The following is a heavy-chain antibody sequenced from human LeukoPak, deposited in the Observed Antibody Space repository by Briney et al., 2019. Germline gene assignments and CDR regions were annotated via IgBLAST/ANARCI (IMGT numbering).Heavy chain of an antibody. CDR3: AKDSGSSSWYTGTIDY. J-gene: IGHJ4*02. CDR2: IRYDGSNK. V-gene: IGHV3-30*02. D-gene: IGHD6-13*01. Sequence: GGSLRLSCAASGFTFSSYGMHWVRQAPGKGLEWVAFIRYDGSNKYYADSVKGRFTISRDNSKNTLYLQMNSLRAEDTAVYYCAKDSGSSSWYTGTIDYWGQGTLVTVSS. CDR1: GFTFSSYG.